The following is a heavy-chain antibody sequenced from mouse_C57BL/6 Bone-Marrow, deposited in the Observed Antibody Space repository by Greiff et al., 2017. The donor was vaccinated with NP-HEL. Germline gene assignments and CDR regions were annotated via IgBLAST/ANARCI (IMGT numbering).Heavy chain of an antibody. Sequence: QVQLQQSGAELVRPGASVKLSCKASGYTFTDYYINWVKQRPGQGLEWIARIYPGSGNTYYNEKFKGKATLTAEKSSSTAYMQLSSLTSEDSAVYFCARVAYYSNSWFAYWGQGTLVTVSA. CDR2: IYPGSGNT. V-gene: IGHV1-76*01. CDR1: GYTFTDYY. D-gene: IGHD2-5*01. CDR3: ARVAYYSNSWFAY. J-gene: IGHJ3*01.